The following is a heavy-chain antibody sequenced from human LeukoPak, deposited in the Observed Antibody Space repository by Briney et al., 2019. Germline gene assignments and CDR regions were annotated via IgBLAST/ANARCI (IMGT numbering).Heavy chain of an antibody. CDR3: AKGPNRGGLSNYGYEWSY. Sequence: PGGSLRLSCAASGFTFSSYGMHWVRQAPGKGLEWVAFIRHDGSNKYYADSVKGRFTISRDNSKNTLYLQMNSLRAEDTAVYYCAKGPNRGGLSNYGYEWSYWGQGTLVTVSS. CDR1: GFTFSSYG. D-gene: IGHD5-18*01. J-gene: IGHJ4*02. V-gene: IGHV3-30*02. CDR2: IRHDGSNK.